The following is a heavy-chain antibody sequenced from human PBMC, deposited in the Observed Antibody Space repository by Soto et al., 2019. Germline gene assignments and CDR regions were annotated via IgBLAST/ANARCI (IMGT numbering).Heavy chain of an antibody. CDR2: IYYSGST. D-gene: IGHD3-3*01. CDR1: GGSISSGDYY. Sequence: LSLTCTVSGGSISSGDYYWSWIRQPPGKGLEWIGYIYYSGSTYYNPSLKSRVTISVDTSKNQFSLKLSSVTAADTAVYYCARGRNYDFWSGLDYWGQGTLVTVSS. CDR3: ARGRNYDFWSGLDY. V-gene: IGHV4-30-4*01. J-gene: IGHJ4*02.